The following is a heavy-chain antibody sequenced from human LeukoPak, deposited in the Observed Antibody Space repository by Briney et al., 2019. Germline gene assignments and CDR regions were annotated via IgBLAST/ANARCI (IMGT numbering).Heavy chain of an antibody. J-gene: IGHJ4*02. CDR1: GFTFSSYA. D-gene: IGHD6-13*01. CDR3: AKDVPGRQQLPQLGDY. V-gene: IGHV3-23*01. Sequence: GGSLRLSCAASGFTFSSYAMSWVRQAPGKGLEWVSAISGSGGSTYYADSVKGRFTISRDNSKNTLYLQMNSLRAEDTAVYYCAKDVPGRQQLPQLGDYWGQGTLVTVSS. CDR2: ISGSGGST.